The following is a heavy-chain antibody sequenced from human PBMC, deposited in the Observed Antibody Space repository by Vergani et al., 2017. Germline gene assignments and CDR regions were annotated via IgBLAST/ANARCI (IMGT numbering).Heavy chain of an antibody. Sequence: QVPLVESGGGLVRPGGSLRLSCAASGFTFSDYYMSWIRQAPGKGLEWVSYIRRSGSTIYHADSVKGRFTISRDNAKTSLYLQMNTLRAEDTAVYYCARGFYNGVPFDYWGQGTLVTVSS. CDR1: GFTFSDYY. D-gene: IGHD5-24*01. CDR3: ARGFYNGVPFDY. V-gene: IGHV3-11*01. CDR2: IRRSGSTI. J-gene: IGHJ4*02.